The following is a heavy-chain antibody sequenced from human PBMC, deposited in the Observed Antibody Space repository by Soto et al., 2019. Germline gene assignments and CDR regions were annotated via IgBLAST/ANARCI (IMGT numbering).Heavy chain of an antibody. CDR2: IIPIFGTA. CDR1: GGTFSSYA. V-gene: IGHV1-69*12. Sequence: QVQLVQSGAEVKKPESSVKVSCKASGGTFSSYAISWVRQDPGQGLEWMGGIIPIFGTANYAQKFQGRVTITADESTSTAYMELSSLRSEDTAVYYCASPRGIQLWHNWFDPWGQGTLVTVSS. J-gene: IGHJ5*02. D-gene: IGHD5-18*01. CDR3: ASPRGIQLWHNWFDP.